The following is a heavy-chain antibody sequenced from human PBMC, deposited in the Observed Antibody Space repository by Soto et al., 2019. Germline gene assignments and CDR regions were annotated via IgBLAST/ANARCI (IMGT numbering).Heavy chain of an antibody. CDR1: GYTFTSYA. Sequence: ASVKVPCKASGYTFTSYAMHWVRQAPGQRLEWMGWINAYNGNTNYAQKLQGRVTMTTDTSTSTAYMELRSLRSDDTAVYYCARDHHLRYYDSSGYFGGDYWGQGTLVTAPQ. J-gene: IGHJ4*02. V-gene: IGHV1-18*01. CDR2: INAYNGNT. D-gene: IGHD3-22*01. CDR3: ARDHHLRYYDSSGYFGGDY.